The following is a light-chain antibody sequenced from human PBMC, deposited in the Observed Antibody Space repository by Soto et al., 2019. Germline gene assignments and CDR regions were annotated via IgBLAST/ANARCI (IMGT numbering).Light chain of an antibody. Sequence: VLTQSPATLSLSPCERATLSCRASQSIHTSLAWYQQKPGQAPRLLIYGASSRAAGIPDRFSGSGSGTDFTLTISRLEPEDFAVYYCQQYGSSPPTFGPGTKVDIK. CDR1: QSIHTS. CDR2: GAS. V-gene: IGKV3-20*01. CDR3: QQYGSSPPT. J-gene: IGKJ3*01.